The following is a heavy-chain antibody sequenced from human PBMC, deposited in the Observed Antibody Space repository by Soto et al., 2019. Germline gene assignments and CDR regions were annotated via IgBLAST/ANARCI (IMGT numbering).Heavy chain of an antibody. J-gene: IGHJ5*02. Sequence: ASVKVSCKASGYTFTGYYTHWVRQAPGQGLEWMGWINPNSGGTNDAQKFQGRVTMTRDTSISTAYMELSRLRSDDTAVYYCARDQSLIFGVELTHGSYWFDPWGQGTLVSVS. CDR3: ARDQSLIFGVELTHGSYWFDP. CDR2: INPNSGGT. D-gene: IGHD3-3*01. CDR1: GYTFTGYY. V-gene: IGHV1-2*02.